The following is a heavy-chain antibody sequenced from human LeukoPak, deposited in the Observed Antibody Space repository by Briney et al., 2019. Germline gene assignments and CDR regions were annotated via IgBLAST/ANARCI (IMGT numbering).Heavy chain of an antibody. CDR2: IYPGGSDT. CDR3: AREKYVGRLTDY. D-gene: IGHD2-15*01. CDR1: DYSFISYW. Sequence: GESLKISCKGSDYSFISYWIVWVRQMPGEGLEWMGVIYPGGSDTRYSPSFQGQVTISADKSVSTAYLQWSSLKASDSAMYYCAREKYVGRLTDYWGQGTPVTVSS. V-gene: IGHV5-51*01. J-gene: IGHJ4*02.